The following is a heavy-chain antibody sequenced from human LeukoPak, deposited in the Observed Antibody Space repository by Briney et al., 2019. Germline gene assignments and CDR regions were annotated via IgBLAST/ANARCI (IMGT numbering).Heavy chain of an antibody. CDR2: IYHSGST. D-gene: IGHD4-17*01. Sequence: GSLRFSCAASGFTVSSNYMSWVRQPPGKGLEWIGEIYHSGSTNYNPSLKSRVTISVDKSKNQFSLKLSSVTAADTAVYYCARLSTVTGFDYWGQGTLVTVSS. V-gene: IGHV4-4*02. J-gene: IGHJ4*02. CDR3: ARLSTVTGFDY. CDR1: GFTVSSNY.